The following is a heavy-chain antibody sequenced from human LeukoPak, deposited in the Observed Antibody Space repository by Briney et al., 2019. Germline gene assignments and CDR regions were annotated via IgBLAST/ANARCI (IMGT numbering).Heavy chain of an antibody. D-gene: IGHD3-22*01. J-gene: IGHJ4*02. V-gene: IGHV4-39*01. CDR2: IYYSGSP. CDR3: ARLLHDTRGYYYFDY. CDR1: GGSISSSSYY. Sequence: SEALSLTCTVSGGSISSSSYYWGWIRQPPGEGLQWLGSIYYSGSPYDNPSLKSRVTISVDTSKNQFSLKLSSVTAADTAVYYCARLLHDTRGYYYFDYWGPGTLVTVSS.